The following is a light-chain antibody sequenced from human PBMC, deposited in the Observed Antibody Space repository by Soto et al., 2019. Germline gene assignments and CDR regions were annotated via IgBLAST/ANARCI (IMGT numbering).Light chain of an antibody. CDR1: QDITDV. J-gene: IGKJ5*01. Sequence: DIHMTPSPSALSESVGDRVTITCQARQDITDVLNWYQQQPGKAPKVLIYDASKLQTGVPSRFSGRGSGKDFTFTISSLQPDDSGTYYSQQLYDLPITFGQGTRLEI. CDR2: DAS. V-gene: IGKV1-33*01. CDR3: QQLYDLPIT.